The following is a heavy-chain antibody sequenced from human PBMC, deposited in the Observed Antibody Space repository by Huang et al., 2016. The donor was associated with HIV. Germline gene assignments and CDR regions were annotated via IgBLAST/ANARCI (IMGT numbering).Heavy chain of an antibody. V-gene: IGHV4-59*11. Sequence: QVQLQESGPGLVKPSETLSLTCTVSGGSISTHYWSWIRQPPGKGLEWMGSIDYSGSTNYSPSRKSRVTILLDTSKNQCSLRVNSVTAADTAMYYCARDHHDFWRGYRRMYFFDHWGQGTLVTVSS. CDR3: ARDHHDFWRGYRRMYFFDH. CDR2: IDYSGST. D-gene: IGHD3-3*01. J-gene: IGHJ4*02. CDR1: GGSISTHY.